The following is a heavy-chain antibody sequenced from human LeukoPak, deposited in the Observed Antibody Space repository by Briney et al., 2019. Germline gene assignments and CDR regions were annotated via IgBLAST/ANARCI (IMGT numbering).Heavy chain of an antibody. CDR1: GFTFSSYA. Sequence: PGGSLRLSCAASGFTFSSYAMSWVRQAPGKGLEWVSAISGSGGSTYYADSVKGRFTISRDNSKNTLYLQMNSLRAEDTAVYYCAYHDVVVPAGPDYWGQGTLVTVSS. CDR2: ISGSGGST. J-gene: IGHJ4*02. D-gene: IGHD2-2*01. CDR3: AYHDVVVPAGPDY. V-gene: IGHV3-23*01.